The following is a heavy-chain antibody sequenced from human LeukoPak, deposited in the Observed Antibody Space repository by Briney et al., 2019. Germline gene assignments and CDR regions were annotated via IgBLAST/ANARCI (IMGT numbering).Heavy chain of an antibody. CDR1: GFTFSSYA. CDR3: AKDWGGSSWSLPYFQH. Sequence: GGSLRLSCAASGFTFSSYAMSWVRQAPGKGLEWVSAISGSGGSTYYADSVKGRFTISRDNSKNTLYLQMNSLRAEDTAVYYCAKDWGGSSWSLPYFQHWGQGTLVTVSS. J-gene: IGHJ1*01. V-gene: IGHV3-23*01. D-gene: IGHD6-13*01. CDR2: ISGSGGST.